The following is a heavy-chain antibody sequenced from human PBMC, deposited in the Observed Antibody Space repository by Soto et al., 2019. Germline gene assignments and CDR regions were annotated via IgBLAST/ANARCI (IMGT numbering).Heavy chain of an antibody. CDR1: GYTFTSYG. D-gene: IGHD4-17*01. CDR3: ARDWVGDLAY. Sequence: QVQLVQSGGEVKQPGASVKVSCKTSGYTFTSYGISWVRQAPGQGFEWMGWISGYNGDTKYVQKFQGRVTLTTDTSTNTAYMEVRSLRSDDTAVYYCARDWVGDLAYWGQGTLVTVSS. J-gene: IGHJ4*02. V-gene: IGHV1-18*01. CDR2: ISGYNGDT.